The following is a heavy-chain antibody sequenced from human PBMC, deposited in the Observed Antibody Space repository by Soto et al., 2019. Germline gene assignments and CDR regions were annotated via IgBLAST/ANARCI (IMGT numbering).Heavy chain of an antibody. Sequence: PGGSLRLSCTASGFTFGGYAMSWFRQAPGKGLEWVGFIRSKAYGGTTEYAASVKGRFTISRDDSKSIAYLQMNSLKTEDTAVYYCTRYRLVPAAIPPYGMDVWGKGTTVTVSS. CDR2: IRSKAYGGTT. D-gene: IGHD2-2*02. V-gene: IGHV3-49*03. J-gene: IGHJ6*01. CDR1: GFTFGGYA. CDR3: TRYRLVPAAIPPYGMDV.